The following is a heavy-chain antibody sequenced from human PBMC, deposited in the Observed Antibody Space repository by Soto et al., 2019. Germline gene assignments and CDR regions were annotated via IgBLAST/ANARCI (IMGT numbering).Heavy chain of an antibody. CDR3: ARDLPYSSSWWEGFYGMDV. Sequence: SETLSLTCTASGGSISSYYWSWIRQPPRQGLEWIGYIYYSGSTNYNPSLKSRVTISVDTSKNQFSLKLSSVTAADTAVYYCARDLPYSSSWWEGFYGMDVWGQGTTVTVSS. CDR2: IYYSGST. CDR1: GGSISSYY. J-gene: IGHJ6*02. V-gene: IGHV4-59*01. D-gene: IGHD6-13*01.